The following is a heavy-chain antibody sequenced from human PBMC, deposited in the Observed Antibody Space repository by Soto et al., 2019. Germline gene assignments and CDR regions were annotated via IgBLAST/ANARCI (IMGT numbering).Heavy chain of an antibody. CDR1: RVSVSSYY. D-gene: IGHD3-10*01. Sequence: ETLSLTCSVSRVSVSSYYWSWVRQPPGKGLEWIGFIHRTGSTKYNPSLESRVTISVDTSQNQLSLRLSSVTAADTAVYYCARESAGSGKNNWFDPWGQGILVTVSS. CDR2: IHRTGST. CDR3: ARESAGSGKNNWFDP. V-gene: IGHV4-59*02. J-gene: IGHJ5*02.